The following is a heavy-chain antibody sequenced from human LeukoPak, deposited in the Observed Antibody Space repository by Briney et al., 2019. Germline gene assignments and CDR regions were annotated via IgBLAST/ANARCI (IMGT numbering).Heavy chain of an antibody. Sequence: SETLSLTCTVSGGSISSSSYYWGGIRQPPGKGLEWIGSIYYSGSTYYNPSLKSRVTISVDTSKNQFSLKLSSVTAADTAVYYCASSSTAPPNDAFDIWGQGTMVTVSS. CDR1: GGSISSSSYY. D-gene: IGHD2-2*01. CDR2: IYYSGST. CDR3: ASSSTAPPNDAFDI. J-gene: IGHJ3*02. V-gene: IGHV4-39*07.